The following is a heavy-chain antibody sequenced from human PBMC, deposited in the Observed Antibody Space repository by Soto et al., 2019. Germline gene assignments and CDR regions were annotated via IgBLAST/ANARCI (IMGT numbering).Heavy chain of an antibody. CDR2: IWYDGSNK. Sequence: PGGSLRLSCAASGFTLSSYGMHWVRQAPGKGLEWVAVIWYDGSNKYYADSVKGRFTISRDNSKKTVYLQMNSLRAEDTAVYYCARDHIALDYWGQGTQVTVSS. CDR3: ARDHIALDY. CDR1: GFTLSSYG. D-gene: IGHD6-13*01. V-gene: IGHV3-33*01. J-gene: IGHJ4*02.